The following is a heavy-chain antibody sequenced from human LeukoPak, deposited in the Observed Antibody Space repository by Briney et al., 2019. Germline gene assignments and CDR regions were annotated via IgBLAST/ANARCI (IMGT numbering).Heavy chain of an antibody. J-gene: IGHJ4*02. Sequence: PGGSLRLSCVASGFTFDDYAMHWVRQAPGKGLEWVSGISWNSGSIGYADSVKGRFTISRDNAKNSLYLQMNSLRAEDTALYYCAKHPFDYWGQGTLVTVSS. CDR2: ISWNSGSI. CDR3: AKHPFDY. V-gene: IGHV3-9*01. CDR1: GFTFDDYA.